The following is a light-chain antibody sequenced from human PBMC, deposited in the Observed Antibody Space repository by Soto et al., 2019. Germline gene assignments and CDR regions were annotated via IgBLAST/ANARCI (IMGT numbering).Light chain of an antibody. CDR2: DVS. J-gene: IGLJ1*01. CDR3: CSYAGYSYV. Sequence: QLVLTQPRSVSGSPGQSVTISCTGTSSDVGAYNYVSWYQQHPGKAPKLMIYDVSKWPSGVPDRFSGSKSGNTASLTISGLQAEDEADYYCCSYAGYSYVFGTGTKLTVL. CDR1: SSDVGAYNY. V-gene: IGLV2-11*01.